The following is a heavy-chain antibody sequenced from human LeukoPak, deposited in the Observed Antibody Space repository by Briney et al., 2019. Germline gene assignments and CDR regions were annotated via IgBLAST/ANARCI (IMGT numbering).Heavy chain of an antibody. CDR3: AKVVQYTASTGTGLDY. J-gene: IGHJ4*02. D-gene: IGHD6-13*01. CDR2: IWCDGSYK. CDR1: GFTFSNYG. V-gene: IGHV3-33*06. Sequence: GGSLRLSCAASGFTFSNYGMHWVRQAPGKGLDWVAVIWCDGSYKYYADSVKGRFTISRDNSKNTLYLQMNSLRAEDTAVYYCAKVVQYTASTGTGLDYWGQGTLVTVSS.